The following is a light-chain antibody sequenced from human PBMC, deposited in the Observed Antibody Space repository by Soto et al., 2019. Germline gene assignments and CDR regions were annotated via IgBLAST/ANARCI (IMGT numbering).Light chain of an antibody. CDR1: QSISSNY. CDR2: GSS. Sequence: EIVLTQSPGTLSLSPGERATLSCCASQSISSNYLAWYQQKPGQAPRLLISGSSIRATGIPKRFSGSASGTNFTITISSLEPEDFAFFYCQQYGRSPFTFGRGTKVDFK. J-gene: IGKJ3*01. V-gene: IGKV3-20*01. CDR3: QQYGRSPFT.